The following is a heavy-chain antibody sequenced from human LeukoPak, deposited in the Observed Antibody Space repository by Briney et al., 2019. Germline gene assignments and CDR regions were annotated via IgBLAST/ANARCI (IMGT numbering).Heavy chain of an antibody. J-gene: IGHJ6*03. V-gene: IGHV1-8*01. CDR2: MNPNSGNT. CDR3: ARGSYDFWSGYLAYYYYYYMDV. CDR1: GYTFTSYD. Sequence: ASVNVSFKPSGYTFTSYDINWVRQATGQGLEWMGWMNPNSGNTGYAQKFQGRVTMTRNTSISTAYMELSSLRSEDTAVYYCARGSYDFWSGYLAYYYYYYMDVWGKGTTVTVSS. D-gene: IGHD3-3*01.